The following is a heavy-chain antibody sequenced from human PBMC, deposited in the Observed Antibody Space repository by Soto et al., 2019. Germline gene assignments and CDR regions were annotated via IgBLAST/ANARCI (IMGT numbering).Heavy chain of an antibody. J-gene: IGHJ3*02. V-gene: IGHV1-18*04. D-gene: IGHD6-19*01. CDR2: ISAYNGNT. Sequence: ASVKVSCKASGYTFTSYGISWVRQDPGQGLEWMGWISAYNGNTNYAQKLQGRVTTTTDTSTSTAYMELRSLRSDDTAVYYCARDRSVAGERYAFDIWGQGTMVTVSS. CDR1: GYTFTSYG. CDR3: ARDRSVAGERYAFDI.